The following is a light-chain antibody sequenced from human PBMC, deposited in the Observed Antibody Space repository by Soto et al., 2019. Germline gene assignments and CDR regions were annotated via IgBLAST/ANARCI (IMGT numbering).Light chain of an antibody. CDR1: NSDVGAHNN. V-gene: IGLV2-14*03. Sequence: QSALTQPASVSGSPGQSIAISCTGTNSDVGAHNNVSWYQQHPGKAPKLLIYDVGNRPSGVSNRFSGSKSGNTASLTISGLQAEDEADYYCTSYTVTSTLVMFGGGTKLTVL. J-gene: IGLJ3*02. CDR3: TSYTVTSTLVM. CDR2: DVG.